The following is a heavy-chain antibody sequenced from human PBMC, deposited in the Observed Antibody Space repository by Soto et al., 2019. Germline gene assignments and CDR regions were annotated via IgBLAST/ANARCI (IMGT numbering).Heavy chain of an antibody. D-gene: IGHD5-12*01. Sequence: QVHLVQSGAEVKKPGSSVNVSCKASGGTFSNYASTWVRQAPGQGLEWVGRIIPIFGTTNVAQKFQGRVTITADESTTTAYMELSGLRSDDTAVYYCAKDGGADGYFGNWLDPWGQGTLVTVSS. CDR2: IIPIFGTT. CDR3: AKDGGADGYFGNWLDP. V-gene: IGHV1-69*15. CDR1: GGTFSNYA. J-gene: IGHJ5*02.